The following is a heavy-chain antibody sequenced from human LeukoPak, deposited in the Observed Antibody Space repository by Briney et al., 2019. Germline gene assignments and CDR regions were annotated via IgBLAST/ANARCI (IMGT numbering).Heavy chain of an antibody. D-gene: IGHD3-16*02. Sequence: ASVKVSCKASGGTFSSYAISWVRQAPGQGLEWMGRINPNSGGTNYAQKFQGRVTMTRDTSISTAYMELSRLRSDDTAVYYCARVDVWGSYRRFDYWGQGTLVTVSS. CDR3: ARVDVWGSYRRFDY. J-gene: IGHJ4*02. CDR2: INPNSGGT. CDR1: GGTFSSYA. V-gene: IGHV1-2*06.